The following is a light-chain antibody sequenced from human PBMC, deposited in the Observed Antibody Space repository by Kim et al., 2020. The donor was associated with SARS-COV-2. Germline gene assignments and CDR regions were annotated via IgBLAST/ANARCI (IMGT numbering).Light chain of an antibody. Sequence: VSPGQTASITCSGDKLGDKYACWYQQKPGQSPVLVIYQDSKRRSGIPERFSGSNSGNTATLTISGTQAMDEADYYCQAWDSSTSVFGTGTKVTVL. CDR3: QAWDSSTSV. J-gene: IGLJ1*01. CDR1: KLGDKY. CDR2: QDS. V-gene: IGLV3-1*01.